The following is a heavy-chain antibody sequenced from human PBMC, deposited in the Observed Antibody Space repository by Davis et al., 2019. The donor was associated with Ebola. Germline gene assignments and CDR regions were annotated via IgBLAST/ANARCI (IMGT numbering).Heavy chain of an antibody. CDR3: ARGYNGWFDP. CDR1: GGSISSSSYY. J-gene: IGHJ5*02. V-gene: IGHV4-39*07. CDR2: INHSGST. D-gene: IGHD1-1*01. Sequence: SETLSLTCTVSGGSISSSSYYWGWIRQAPGKGLEWIGEINHSGSTNYNPSLKSRVTISVDTSKNQFSLKLSSVTAADTAVYYCARGYNGWFDPWGQGTLVTVSS.